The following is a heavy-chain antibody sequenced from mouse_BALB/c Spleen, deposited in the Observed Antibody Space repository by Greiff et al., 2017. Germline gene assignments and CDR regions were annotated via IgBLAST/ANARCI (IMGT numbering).Heavy chain of an antibody. Sequence: VQLQQSGAELARPGASVKLSCKASGYTFTSYWMQWVKQRPGQGLEWIGAIYPGDGDTRYTQKFKGKATLTADKSSSTAYMQLSSLASEDSAVYYCARLGDDGYCDYWGQGTTLTVSS. V-gene: IGHV1-87*01. CDR3: ARLGDDGYCDY. J-gene: IGHJ2*01. CDR1: GYTFTSYW. D-gene: IGHD2-3*01. CDR2: IYPGDGDT.